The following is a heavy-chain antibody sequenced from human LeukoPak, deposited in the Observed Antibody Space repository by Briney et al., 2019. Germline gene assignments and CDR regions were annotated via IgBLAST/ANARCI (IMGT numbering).Heavy chain of an antibody. Sequence: ASVKVSCKASGYTFTSHAISWVRQAPGQGLEWMGWISAYNGNTNYAQRLQGRVTMTTDTSTSTAYMELRSLRSDDTAVYYCARGDYYGSGNYYKKTVDYWGQGTLVTVSS. D-gene: IGHD3-10*01. J-gene: IGHJ4*02. CDR3: ARGDYYGSGNYYKKTVDY. CDR2: ISAYNGNT. V-gene: IGHV1-18*01. CDR1: GYTFTSHA.